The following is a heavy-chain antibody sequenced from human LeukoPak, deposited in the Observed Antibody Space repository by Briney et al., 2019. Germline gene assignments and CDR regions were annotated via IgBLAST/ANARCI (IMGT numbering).Heavy chain of an antibody. CDR3: AIPATMVRGVGDY. Sequence: SVKVSCKASGYTFTGYYMHWVRQAPGHGLEWMGWINPNSGGTNYAQKFQGRVTMTRDTSISTAYMELSRLRSDDTAVYYCAIPATMVRGVGDYWGQGTLVTVSS. CDR1: GYTFTGYY. V-gene: IGHV1-2*02. D-gene: IGHD3-10*01. J-gene: IGHJ4*02. CDR2: INPNSGGT.